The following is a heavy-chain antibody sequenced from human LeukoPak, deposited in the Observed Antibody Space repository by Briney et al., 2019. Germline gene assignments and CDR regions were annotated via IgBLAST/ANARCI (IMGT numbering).Heavy chain of an antibody. D-gene: IGHD6-13*01. CDR1: GVSISSYY. Sequence: SDTLSLTCTVPGVSISSYYWSWSRQAPGKGLEWIGHIYYSGSTNYNPSLKSQVTISVDTSKNQFSLKLSLVTAADTAVYYCARSSVYSSSWYGSHFDYWGQGTLVTVSS. V-gene: IGHV4-59*08. CDR3: ARSSVYSSSWYGSHFDY. CDR2: IYYSGST. J-gene: IGHJ4*02.